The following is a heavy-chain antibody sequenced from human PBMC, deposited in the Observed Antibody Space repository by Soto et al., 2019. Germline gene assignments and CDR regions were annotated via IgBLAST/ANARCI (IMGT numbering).Heavy chain of an antibody. CDR2: IYYSGST. Sequence: SETLSLTCTVSGVSISSYYWTWIRQPPGKGLEWIGYIYYSGSTNYNPSLKSRVTISVDTSKNQFSLKLSSVTAADTAVYYCARSMTTVVTLDYWGKETLVTVSS. V-gene: IGHV4-59*08. D-gene: IGHD4-17*01. J-gene: IGHJ4*02. CDR3: ARSMTTVVTLDY. CDR1: GVSISSYY.